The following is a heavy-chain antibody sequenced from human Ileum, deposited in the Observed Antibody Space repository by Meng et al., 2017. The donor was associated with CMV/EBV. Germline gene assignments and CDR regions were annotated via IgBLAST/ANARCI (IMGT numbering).Heavy chain of an antibody. J-gene: IGHJ4*02. D-gene: IGHD5-24*01. CDR1: GGSFSVYY. CDR3: SRGSDAYKSGRY. V-gene: IGHV4-34*01. Sequence: QLQHWGEGSLKPSETLALPVAVYGGSFSVYYWNWIRQPPGKGLEWIGEIHPSGSTFYNPSLNSRVSISVDTSKNQFSLNLRSVTAADTAIYYCSRGSDAYKSGRYWGQGALVTVSS. CDR2: IHPSGST.